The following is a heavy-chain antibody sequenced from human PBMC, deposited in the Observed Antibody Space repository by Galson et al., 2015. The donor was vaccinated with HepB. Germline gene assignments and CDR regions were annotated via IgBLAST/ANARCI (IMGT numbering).Heavy chain of an antibody. CDR2: INNGGDTM. Sequence: SLRLSCAASGFTFSSYSMNWVRQAPGKGLEWVSYINNGGDTMHYADSVRGRFTISRDSAKNSLYLHMNNLRDEDTAVYYCARWVGATFFDSWGQGTLVTVSS. CDR3: ARWVGATFFDS. V-gene: IGHV3-48*02. CDR1: GFTFSSYS. J-gene: IGHJ4*02. D-gene: IGHD1-26*01.